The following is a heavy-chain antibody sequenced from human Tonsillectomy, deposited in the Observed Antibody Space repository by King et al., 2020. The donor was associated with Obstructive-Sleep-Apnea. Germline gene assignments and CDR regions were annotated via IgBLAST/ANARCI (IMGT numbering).Heavy chain of an antibody. J-gene: IGHJ4*02. D-gene: IGHD3-22*01. CDR1: GGSISSGGYY. Sequence: VQLQESGPGLVKPSETLSLTCTVSGGSISSGGYYWSWIRQHPGKGLEWIGYIYYSGSTYYNPSLKSRVTISVDTSKNQFSLKLSSVTAADTAVYYCARSAPYYYDSSGPFDYCGQGTLVTVSS. V-gene: IGHV4-31*03. CDR3: ARSAPYYYDSSGPFDY. CDR2: IYYSGST.